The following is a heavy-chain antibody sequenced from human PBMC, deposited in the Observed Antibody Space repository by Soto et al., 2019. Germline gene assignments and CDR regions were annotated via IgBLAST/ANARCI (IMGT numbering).Heavy chain of an antibody. Sequence: TSETLSLTCTGSGGSVGSRNLWSWFRQPPGKGLEWIGEIYHSGSTNYNPSLKSRVTISVDKSKNQFSLKLSSVTAADTAVYYCARKVVPDLDAFDIWGQGTMVTVSS. V-gene: IGHV4-4*02. CDR1: GGSVGSRNL. J-gene: IGHJ3*02. CDR2: IYHSGST. CDR3: ARKVVPDLDAFDI. D-gene: IGHD3-22*01.